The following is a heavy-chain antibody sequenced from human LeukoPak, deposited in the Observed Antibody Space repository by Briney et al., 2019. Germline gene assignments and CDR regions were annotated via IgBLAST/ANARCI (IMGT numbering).Heavy chain of an antibody. Sequence: SETLSLTCTVSGGSISSSSYYWGWIRQPPGKGLEWIGSIYYSGSTYYNPSLKSRVTISVDTSKNQFSLKLSSVTAADTAVYYCARHSRRVRGVATKSFTNWFDPWGQGTLVTVSS. V-gene: IGHV4-39*01. D-gene: IGHD3-10*01. CDR2: IYYSGST. CDR3: ARHSRRVRGVATKSFTNWFDP. CDR1: GGSISSSSYY. J-gene: IGHJ5*02.